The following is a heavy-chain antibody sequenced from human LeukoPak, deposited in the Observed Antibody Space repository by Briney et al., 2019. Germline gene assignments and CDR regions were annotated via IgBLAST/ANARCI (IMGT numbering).Heavy chain of an antibody. D-gene: IGHD5-18*01. CDR2: IKQDGSEK. J-gene: IGHJ6*03. Sequence: GGSLRLSCAASGFTFSSYSMNWVRQAPGKGLEWVANIKQDGSEKYYVDSVEGRFTISRDNAKNSLYLQMNSLRAEDTAVYYCARQGYSFEYYYYYYMDVWGKGTTVTVSS. CDR3: ARQGYSFEYYYYYYMDV. CDR1: GFTFSSYS. V-gene: IGHV3-7*01.